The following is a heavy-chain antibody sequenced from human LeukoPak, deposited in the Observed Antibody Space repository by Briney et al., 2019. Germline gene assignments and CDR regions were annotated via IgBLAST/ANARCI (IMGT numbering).Heavy chain of an antibody. Sequence: GGSLRLSCAASGFTFSSYSMNWVRQAPGKGLEWVSSISSNSNHIYYADSVRGRFTISRDNAKNSLYLQMNSLRAEDTAVYYCVRGQGDRSGYCLDYWGQGTLVTVSS. CDR2: ISSNSNHI. CDR1: GFTFSSYS. V-gene: IGHV3-21*01. CDR3: VRGQGDRSGYCLDY. D-gene: IGHD3-22*01. J-gene: IGHJ4*02.